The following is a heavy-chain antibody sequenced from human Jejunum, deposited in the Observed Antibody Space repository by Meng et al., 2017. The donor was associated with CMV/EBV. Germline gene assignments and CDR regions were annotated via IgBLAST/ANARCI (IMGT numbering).Heavy chain of an antibody. CDR3: ARAWFTVDIMTGPSSVSDY. CDR1: FAIYS. V-gene: IGHV3-23*01. Sequence: FAIYSVHWVRQSPGKGLKWVSIISADGDRTYYAGSVKGRFTVSRDNSKNTLFLQMNGLRAEDTAVYFCARAWFTVDIMTGPSSVSDYWGQGTLVTVSS. CDR2: ISADGDRT. D-gene: IGHD3-9*01. J-gene: IGHJ4*02.